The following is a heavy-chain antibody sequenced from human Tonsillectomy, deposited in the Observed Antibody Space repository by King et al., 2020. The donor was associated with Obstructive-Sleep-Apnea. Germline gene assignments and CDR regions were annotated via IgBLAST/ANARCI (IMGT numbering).Heavy chain of an antibody. Sequence: VQLQESGPGLVKPSETLSLTCTVSGGSISSYYWSWIRQPPGKGLEWIGYIYYSGCTNYNPSLKSRVTSSVDTSKNQFSLKLSAVTAADTAVYYCARTLSIAAAGTGWYFDLWGRGTLVTVSS. J-gene: IGHJ2*01. V-gene: IGHV4-59*01. CDR1: GGSISSYY. CDR3: ARTLSIAAAGTGWYFDL. D-gene: IGHD6-13*01. CDR2: IYYSGCT.